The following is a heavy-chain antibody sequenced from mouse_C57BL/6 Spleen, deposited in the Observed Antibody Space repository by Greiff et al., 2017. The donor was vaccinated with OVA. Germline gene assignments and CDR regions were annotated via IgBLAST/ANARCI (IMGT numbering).Heavy chain of an antibody. CDR1: GFTFTDYY. V-gene: IGHV7-3*01. CDR3: ARYWADYYAMDY. J-gene: IGHJ4*01. Sequence: EVKLMESGGGLVQPGGSLSLSCAASGFTFTDYYMSWVRQPPGKALEWLGFIRNKANGYTTEYSASVKGRFTISRDNSQSILYLQMNALRAEDSATYYCARYWADYYAMDYWGQGTSVTVSS. CDR2: IRNKANGYTT.